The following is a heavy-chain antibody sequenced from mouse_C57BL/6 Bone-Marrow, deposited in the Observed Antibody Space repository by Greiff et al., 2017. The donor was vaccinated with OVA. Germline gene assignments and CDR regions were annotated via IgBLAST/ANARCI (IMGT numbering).Heavy chain of an antibody. Sequence: EVKVEESGGGLVQPGGSMKLSCVASGFTFSNYWMNWVRQSPEKGLEWVAQIRLKSDNYATHYAESVKGRFTISRDDSKSSVYLQMSNLRAEDTGIYYCTRFNYYGSSEFAYWGQGTLVTVSA. CDR3: TRFNYYGSSEFAY. J-gene: IGHJ3*01. V-gene: IGHV6-3*01. CDR1: GFTFSNYW. D-gene: IGHD1-1*01. CDR2: IRLKSDNYAT.